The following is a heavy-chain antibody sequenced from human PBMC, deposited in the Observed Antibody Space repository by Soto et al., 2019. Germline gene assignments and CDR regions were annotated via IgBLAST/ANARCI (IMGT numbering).Heavy chain of an antibody. CDR1: AFTFSSYA. Sequence: PRRSLRLSCAASAFTFSSYAMSWVSQAPGKGLEWVSAISGSGGSTYYAGSVKGRFTISRDNSKNTLCLQMNSLRDEDTAVYYCAKAARPYCSSTSCPAGYWGQGTPVTVSS. V-gene: IGHV3-23*01. D-gene: IGHD2-2*01. J-gene: IGHJ4*02. CDR2: ISGSGGST. CDR3: AKAARPYCSSTSCPAGY.